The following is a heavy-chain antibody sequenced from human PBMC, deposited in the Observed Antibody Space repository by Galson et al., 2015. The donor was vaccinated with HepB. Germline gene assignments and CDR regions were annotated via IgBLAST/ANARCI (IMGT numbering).Heavy chain of an antibody. Sequence: SLRLSCAASGFTFSSYSMNWVRQAPGKGLEWVSSISSSSSYIYYADSVKGRFTISRDNAKNSLYLQMNSLRAEDTAVYYCARDHLSGHSSGWYDYYGMDVWGQGTTVTVSS. V-gene: IGHV3-21*01. CDR2: ISSSSSYI. D-gene: IGHD6-19*01. CDR1: GFTFSSYS. J-gene: IGHJ6*02. CDR3: ARDHLSGHSSGWYDYYGMDV.